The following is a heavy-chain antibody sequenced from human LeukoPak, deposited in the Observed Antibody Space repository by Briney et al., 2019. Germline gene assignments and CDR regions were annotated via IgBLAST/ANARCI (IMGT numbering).Heavy chain of an antibody. V-gene: IGHV3-74*01. CDR1: GFTFSSYW. Sequence: GGSLRLSCAASGFTFSSYWMHWVRQAPGKGLVWVSRINSDGSRTTYADSVKGRFTISRDNSKNTLYLQMNSLRTEDTAVYYCAKDNYGDSYFDYWGQGTLVTVSS. CDR2: INSDGSRT. J-gene: IGHJ4*02. D-gene: IGHD4-17*01. CDR3: AKDNYGDSYFDY.